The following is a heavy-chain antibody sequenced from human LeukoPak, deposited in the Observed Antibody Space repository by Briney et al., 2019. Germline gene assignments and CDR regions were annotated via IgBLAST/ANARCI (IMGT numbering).Heavy chain of an antibody. J-gene: IGHJ6*04. CDR2: ISSTSTYI. CDR1: GFTFSSYS. V-gene: IGHV3-21*01. Sequence: GGSLRLSCAASGFTFSSYSMNWVRQAPGKGLEWVSSISSTSTYIYYADSVKGRFTISRDNAKNSLYLPMNSLRAEDTAVYYCACLVGATQDVWGKGTTVIVSS. D-gene: IGHD1-26*01. CDR3: ACLVGATQDV.